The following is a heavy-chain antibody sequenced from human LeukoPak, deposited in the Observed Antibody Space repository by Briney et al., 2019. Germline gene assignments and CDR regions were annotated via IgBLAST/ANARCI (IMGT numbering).Heavy chain of an antibody. CDR2: IKQGGSDK. J-gene: IGHJ4*02. Sequence: PGGSLRLSRAVSGFTLSSYWMSWVREAPGRGLEWVASIKQGGSDKHYVDSVKGRFTISTDNAKNSLYLQMDSLEADGTAVYFCARDSSGWYGGLFDYWGQGTLVTVSS. CDR1: GFTLSSYW. V-gene: IGHV3-7*03. D-gene: IGHD6-19*01. CDR3: ARDSSGWYGGLFDY.